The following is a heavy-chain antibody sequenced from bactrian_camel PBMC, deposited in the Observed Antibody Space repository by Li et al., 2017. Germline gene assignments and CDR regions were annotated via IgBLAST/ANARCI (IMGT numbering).Heavy chain of an antibody. CDR2: IYSSSGET. CDR1: GFTFTDYG. Sequence: VQLVESGGGLVQPVGSLRLSCAASGFTFTDYGMTWVRQAPGKGFEWVSSIYSSSGETFTLDSVKGRFTTSGDNAKNTLWLQMDSLKTEDTGVYYCATNTILSDCSDDIRADEYTAWGHGTQVTVS. D-gene: IGHD1*01. CDR3: ATNTILSDCSDDIRADEYTA. V-gene: IGHV3S31*01. J-gene: IGHJ4*01.